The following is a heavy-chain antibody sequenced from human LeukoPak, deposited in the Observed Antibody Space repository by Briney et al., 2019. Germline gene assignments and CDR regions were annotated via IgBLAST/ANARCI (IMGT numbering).Heavy chain of an antibody. CDR3: ASSWSGYLNWFDP. Sequence: SETLSLTCAVSGYSISSGYYWGWLRQPPGKALEWIGTIYHSGSAYYNPSLTSRVTISLDTSTNQFSLRLSSVTAADTAVYYCASSWSGYLNWFDPWGQGTLVTVSS. V-gene: IGHV4-38-2*01. CDR2: IYHSGSA. J-gene: IGHJ5*02. CDR1: GYSISSGYY. D-gene: IGHD3-3*01.